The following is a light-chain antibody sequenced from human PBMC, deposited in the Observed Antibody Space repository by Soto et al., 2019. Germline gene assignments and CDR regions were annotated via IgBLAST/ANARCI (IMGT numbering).Light chain of an antibody. CDR3: QQYGSSFAT. V-gene: IGKV3-20*01. J-gene: IGKJ1*01. CDR2: GAS. Sequence: EIVLTQSPGTLSLSPGERATLSCRASQSVGSKLAWYRQAPGQAPRLLIYGASTRASDTPARFSGSGAGTDFNLTITNVETLDFAVYYCQQYGSSFATFGQGTHVE. CDR1: QSVGSK.